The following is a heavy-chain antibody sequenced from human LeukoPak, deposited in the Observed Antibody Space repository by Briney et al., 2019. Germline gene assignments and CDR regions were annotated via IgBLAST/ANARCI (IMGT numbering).Heavy chain of an antibody. J-gene: IGHJ3*01. CDR1: GGSISSYY. CDR3: ARGGLVRGSLNSLTGFDF. CDR2: IYYSGST. Sequence: SETLSLTCTVSGGSISSYYWSWIRQPPGKGLEWIGYIYYSGSTNYNPSLKSRVTISVDTSKNQFSLPLNSVTPDDTAYCARGGLVRGSLNSLTGFDFWGQGTMVTVSS. V-gene: IGHV4-59*12. D-gene: IGHD3-10*01.